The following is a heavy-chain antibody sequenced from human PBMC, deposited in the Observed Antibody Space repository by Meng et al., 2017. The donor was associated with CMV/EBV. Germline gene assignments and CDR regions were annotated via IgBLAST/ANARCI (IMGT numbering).Heavy chain of an antibody. J-gene: IGHJ4*02. CDR2: IYYSGST. D-gene: IGHD2-21*02. CDR3: AREGDNPFDY. Sequence: QLQGSGPGLVKPSQAPAPPGTVSGGSIGSGDYYWSWIRQPPGKGLDWIGYIYYSGSTYYNPSLKSRVTISVDTSKNQFSLKLSSVTAADTAVYYCAREGDNPFDYWGQGTLVTVSS. V-gene: IGHV4-30-4*08. CDR1: GGSIGSGDYY.